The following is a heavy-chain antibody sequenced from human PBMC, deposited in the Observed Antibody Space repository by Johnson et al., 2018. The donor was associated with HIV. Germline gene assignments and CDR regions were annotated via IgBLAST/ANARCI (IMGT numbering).Heavy chain of an antibody. CDR2: NPNGDST. D-gene: IGHD3-3*01. J-gene: IGHJ3*01. CDR3: AKEDSWRRAFDL. CDR1: QFIFSNYY. V-gene: IGHV3-25*05. Sequence: VQLVESGGGLAKPAWSPRLSCAASQFIFSNYYMNCVRQAPGNGLELVGQVNPNGDSTYLIDSGKDRFNTSRDNAKNTLHLQMNSLRGEDTAVYYCAKEDSWRRAFDLWGQGTMVTVSS.